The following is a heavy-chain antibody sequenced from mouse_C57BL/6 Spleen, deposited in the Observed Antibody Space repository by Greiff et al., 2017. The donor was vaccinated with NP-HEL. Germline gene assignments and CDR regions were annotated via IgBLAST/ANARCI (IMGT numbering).Heavy chain of an antibody. J-gene: IGHJ2*01. V-gene: IGHV1-82*01. CDR3: ARSHYYGSSYVDY. CDR1: GYAFSSSW. D-gene: IGHD1-1*01. Sequence: RVEPGASVKISCKASGYAFSSSWMNWVKQRPGKGLEWIGRIYPGDGDTNYNGKFKGKATLTADKSSSTAYMQLSSLTSEDSAVYFCARSHYYGSSYVDYWGQGTTLTVSS. CDR2: IYPGDGDT.